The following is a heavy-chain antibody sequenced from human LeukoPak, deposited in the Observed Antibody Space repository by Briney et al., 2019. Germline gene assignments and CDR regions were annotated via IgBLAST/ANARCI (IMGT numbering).Heavy chain of an antibody. CDR1: GGSISSGGYS. J-gene: IGHJ4*02. Sequence: SETLSLTCTVSGGSISSGGYSWSWIRQPPGKGLEWIGYIYHSGSTYHNPSLKSRVTISVDRSKNQFSLKLSSVTAADTAVYYCARGTYPGLDYWGQGTLVTVSS. CDR3: ARGTYPGLDY. CDR2: IYHSGST. V-gene: IGHV4-30-2*01.